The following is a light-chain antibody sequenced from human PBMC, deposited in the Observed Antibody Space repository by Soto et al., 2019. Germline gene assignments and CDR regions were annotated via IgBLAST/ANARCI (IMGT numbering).Light chain of an antibody. J-gene: IGKJ1*01. CDR3: QQYYRPWT. Sequence: DIVMTQSPDPLAVSLGERATINCKSSQSVLYSSNNKNYLAWYQQKPGQPPKLLIYWASTRESGVPDRFSGRGSGTDFTLTISSLQAEDVAVYYCQQYYRPWTFGQGTKVEIK. CDR2: WAS. V-gene: IGKV4-1*01. CDR1: QSVLYSSNNKNY.